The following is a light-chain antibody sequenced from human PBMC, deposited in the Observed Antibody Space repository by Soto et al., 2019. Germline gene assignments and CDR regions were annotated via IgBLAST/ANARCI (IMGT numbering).Light chain of an antibody. CDR3: CSYASSSTYV. CDR1: SSVVGSYNL. CDR2: EVS. V-gene: IGLV2-23*02. J-gene: IGLJ1*01. Sequence: QSALTQPASVSGAPGQSITISCTGTSSVVGSYNLVSWYQQHPGKAPKVMIYEVSKRPSGVPNRFSGSKSGNTASLTISGLQAEDEADYYCCSYASSSTYVFGTGTKVTVL.